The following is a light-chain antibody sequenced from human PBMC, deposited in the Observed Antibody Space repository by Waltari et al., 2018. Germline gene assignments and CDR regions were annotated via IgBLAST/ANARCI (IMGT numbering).Light chain of an antibody. CDR3: QQYNIWPPLT. CDR2: GAS. J-gene: IGKJ4*01. Sequence: EIVMTQSPATLSVSPGERVSLSCRASQTVRTNLAWYQQKPGQSPRLLIYGASTRAPGVPAKFSGSGSGTEFTLVNSSLQSEDLAVYYCQQYNIWPPLTFGGGTKLEIK. V-gene: IGKV3-15*01. CDR1: QTVRTN.